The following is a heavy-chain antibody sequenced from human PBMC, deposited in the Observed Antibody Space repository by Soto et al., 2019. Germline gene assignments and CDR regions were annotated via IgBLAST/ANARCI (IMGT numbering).Heavy chain of an antibody. V-gene: IGHV3-30-3*01. CDR2: ISYDGSNK. J-gene: IGHJ4*02. D-gene: IGHD6-19*01. CDR1: GFTFSSYA. CDR3: ARDHSSGWYVDY. Sequence: QVQLVESGGGVVQPGRSLRLSCAASGFTFSSYAMHWVRQAPGKGLEWVAVISYDGSNKYYADSVKGRFTISRDNSKNTLYLQMNSLRAEDTAVYYCARDHSSGWYVDYWGQGTLVTVCS.